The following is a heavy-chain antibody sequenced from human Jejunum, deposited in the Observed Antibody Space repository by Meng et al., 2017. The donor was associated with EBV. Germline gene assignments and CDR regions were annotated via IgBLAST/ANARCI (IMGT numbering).Heavy chain of an antibody. Sequence: QAQVTEVGAGPLRPSETLSLTCAVYGGSFSDYYWSWIRQPPGKGLEWIGEIDHSGRTNYNPSLKSRVTLSLLTSKDHFSLRLSSVTAADTAVYYCATFNCTVGTCSFDSWGQGTLVTVSS. J-gene: IGHJ4*02. D-gene: IGHD2-8*02. CDR3: ATFNCTVGTCSFDS. CDR2: IDHSGRT. V-gene: IGHV4-34*01. CDR1: GGSFSDYY.